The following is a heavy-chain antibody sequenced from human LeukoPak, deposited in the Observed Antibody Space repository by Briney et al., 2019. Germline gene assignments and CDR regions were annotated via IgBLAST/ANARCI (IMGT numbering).Heavy chain of an antibody. CDR1: GYTFTSYG. CDR2: ISAYNGNT. V-gene: IGHV1-18*01. CDR3: ARDGWVVVVNDHFDY. D-gene: IGHD3-22*01. J-gene: IGHJ4*02. Sequence: GASVKVSCKASGYTFTSYGISWVRQAPGQGLEWMGWISAYNGNTNYAQKLQGRVTMTTDTSTSTACMELRSLRSDDTAVYYCARDGWVVVVNDHFDYWGQGTLVTVSS.